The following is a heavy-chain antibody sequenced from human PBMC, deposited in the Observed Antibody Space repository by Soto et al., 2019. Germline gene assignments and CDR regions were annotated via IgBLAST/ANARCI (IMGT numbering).Heavy chain of an antibody. CDR2: ISPKSADT. D-gene: IGHD5-18*01. V-gene: IGHV1-2*02. CDR3: VREGGYGYGNMYYFHY. CDR1: GYTFTGYY. Sequence: ASVKVSCKASGYTFTGYYIHWVRQAPGQGLEWMGWISPKSADTKYAQRFQGRVTMTLDTSSSTPYMELSRLTSDDTAVYYCVREGGYGYGNMYYFHYWGQGTLVTVXS. J-gene: IGHJ4*02.